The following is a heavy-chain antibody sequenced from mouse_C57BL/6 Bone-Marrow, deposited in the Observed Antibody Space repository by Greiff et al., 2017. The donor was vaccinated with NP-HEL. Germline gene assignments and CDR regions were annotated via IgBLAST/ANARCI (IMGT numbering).Heavy chain of an antibody. D-gene: IGHD1-1*01. J-gene: IGHJ2*01. CDR3: AGHEEGGMTTVVHYFDD. V-gene: IGHV1-62-2*01. CDR2: FYPGSGSI. Sequence: QVQLQQSGAELVKPGASVKLSCKASGYTFTEYTIHWVKQRPGQGLEWIGWFYPGSGSIKYNEKFKDKATLTADNSSSTVYMELSRLTSEDAAVYFCAGHEEGGMTTVVHYFDDWGQGTTLTVSS. CDR1: GYTFTEYT.